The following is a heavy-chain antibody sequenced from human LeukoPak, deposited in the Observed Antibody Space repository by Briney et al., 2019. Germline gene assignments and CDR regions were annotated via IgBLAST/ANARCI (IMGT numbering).Heavy chain of an antibody. CDR3: ARVTGVLWFGEFPFDP. CDR2: INPNRGGT. D-gene: IGHD3-10*01. J-gene: IGHJ5*02. Sequence: ASVKVSCKASGYTFTGYYMHWVRQAPGQGLEWMGWINPNRGGTNYAQKFQGRVTMTRDTSISTAYMELSRLRSDDTAVYYCARVTGVLWFGEFPFDPWGQGTLVTVSS. CDR1: GYTFTGYY. V-gene: IGHV1-2*02.